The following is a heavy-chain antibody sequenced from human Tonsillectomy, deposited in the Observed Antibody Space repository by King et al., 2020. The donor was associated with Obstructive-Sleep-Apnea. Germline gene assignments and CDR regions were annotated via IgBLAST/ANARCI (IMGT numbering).Heavy chain of an antibody. V-gene: IGHV1-8*01. CDR1: GYTFSSYD. J-gene: IGHJ6*02. D-gene: IGHD2-15*01. Sequence: VQLVESGAEVQKPGASVKVSCKASGYTFSSYDMNWVRQATGQGLEWMGWVNPNSGKTVSAQKFQGRLTMTWNTSRSTAYMELSSLRSEDTAVYYCARSRIGFSYYGLDVWGQGTTVTVSS. CDR2: VNPNSGKT. CDR3: ARSRIGFSYYGLDV.